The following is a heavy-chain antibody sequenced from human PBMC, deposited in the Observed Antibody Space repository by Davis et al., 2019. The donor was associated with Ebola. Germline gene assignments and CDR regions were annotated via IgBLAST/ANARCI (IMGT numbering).Heavy chain of an antibody. D-gene: IGHD3-16*01. Sequence: HSQTLSHTCGVPVDSVPRGCCNWIRQSSSRGVEWPERTYYNSSKWYNDYAVSVKRRITIHPDTSKNQFSLQPNSVTPEDTALNYCASGWLRGSLDVWGEGTTVTVSS. CDR3: ASGWLRGSLDV. CDR1: VDSVPRGC. V-gene: IGHV6-1*01. CDR2: TYYNSSKWYN. J-gene: IGHJ6*04.